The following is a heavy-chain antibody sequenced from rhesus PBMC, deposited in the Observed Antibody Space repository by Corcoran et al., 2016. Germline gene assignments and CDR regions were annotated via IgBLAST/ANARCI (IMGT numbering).Heavy chain of an antibody. CDR1: GFTCRSPY. J-gene: IGHJ5-1*01. V-gene: IGHV3-118*01. CDR3: ARRYSGYTSGFDV. CDR2: IRTKSNNYGT. D-gene: IGHD5-24*01. Sequence: EVQLVASGGSWVQSGGSLRLSGAASGFTCRSPYRHGVRHAAGMGAEGVSRIRTKSNNYGTGYSASVNGRFTISRDDSKNTAYLQMNSLKTEDTAVYYCARRYSGYTSGFDVWGPGVLVTVSS.